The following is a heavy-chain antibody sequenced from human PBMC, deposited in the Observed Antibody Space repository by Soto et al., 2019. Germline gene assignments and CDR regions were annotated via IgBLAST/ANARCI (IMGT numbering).Heavy chain of an antibody. CDR1: GYSLPTHT. V-gene: IGHV1-3*01. CDR2: INAANGHT. J-gene: IGHJ4*02. CDR3: ARANGNYDWGPNDY. Sequence: QVQLVQSGAEVKKPGATVRISCKASGYSLPTHTIHWVRQAPGHRLEWMGWINAANGHTKYSQNFQNRVTISSDTSASTVYMKLTGLTSDDTAIYHCARANGNYDWGPNDYWGQGTLVTVSS. D-gene: IGHD1-7*01.